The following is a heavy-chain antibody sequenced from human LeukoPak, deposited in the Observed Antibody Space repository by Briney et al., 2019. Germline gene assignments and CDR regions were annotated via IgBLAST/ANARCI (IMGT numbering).Heavy chain of an antibody. CDR2: ISGSGGST. CDR1: GFTFSSYA. D-gene: IGHD3-22*01. V-gene: IGHV3-23*01. Sequence: PGGSLRLSCAASGFTFSSYAMSWVRQAPGKGLEWVSAISGSGGSTYYADSAKGRFTISRDNSKNTLYLQMNSLRAEDTAVYYCAKNPGDSSGYYYLYYFDYWGQGTLVTVSS. J-gene: IGHJ4*02. CDR3: AKNPGDSSGYYYLYYFDY.